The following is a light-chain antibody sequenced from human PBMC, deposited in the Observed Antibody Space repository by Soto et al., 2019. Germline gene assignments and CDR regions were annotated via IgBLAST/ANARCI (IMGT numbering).Light chain of an antibody. CDR1: NSNLGAGYD. CDR2: GNR. Sequence: QSVLTQPPSVSGAPGQRVTISCTGNNSNLGAGYDVHWYQQLPGAAPKLVVFGNRNRPSGVPERFSGSKSGTSASLAISGLRSEDEADYYCAAWDDSLSAVVFGGGTKVTVL. V-gene: IGLV1-40*01. J-gene: IGLJ2*01. CDR3: AAWDDSLSAVV.